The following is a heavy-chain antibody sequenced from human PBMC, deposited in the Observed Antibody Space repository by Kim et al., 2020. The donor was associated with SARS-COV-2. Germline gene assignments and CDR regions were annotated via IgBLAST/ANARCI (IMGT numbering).Heavy chain of an antibody. CDR3: AKVGGLYCSGGSCYSYYYGMDV. D-gene: IGHD2-15*01. J-gene: IGHJ6*02. V-gene: IGHV3-23*01. CDR1: GFTFSSYA. CDR2: ISGSGGST. Sequence: GGSLRLSCAASGFTFSSYAMSWVRQAPGKGLEWVSAISGSGGSTYYADSVKGRFTISRDNSKNTLYLQMNSLRAEDTAVYYCAKVGGLYCSGGSCYSYYYGMDVWGQGTTVAVSS.